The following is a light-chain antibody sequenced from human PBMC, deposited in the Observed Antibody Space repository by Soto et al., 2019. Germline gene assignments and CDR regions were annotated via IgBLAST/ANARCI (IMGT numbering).Light chain of an antibody. J-gene: IGKJ1*01. V-gene: IGKV3-15*01. CDR1: QSVGSN. CDR2: GAS. Sequence: EIVMTQSPATLSVSPGERATLSCRASQSVGSNLAWYQQYPGQAPRLLIYGASTRATGIPARFSGSGSGTEVTLSSSSLQSEDFALYFCQEYNNWPPARTFGQGTKVEIK. CDR3: QEYNNWPPART.